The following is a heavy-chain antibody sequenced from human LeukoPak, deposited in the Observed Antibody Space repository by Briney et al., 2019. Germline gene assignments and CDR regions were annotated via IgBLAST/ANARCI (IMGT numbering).Heavy chain of an antibody. V-gene: IGHV4-39*01. CDR3: ARLRYYYDRTFDY. D-gene: IGHD3-22*01. CDR2: IYYTGST. Sequence: SETLSLTCTVSGGSISSSSHYWGWIRQPPGKGLEWIGSIYYTGSTYYNPSLKSRVTISVDTSKNQFSLKLSSVTAADTAVYYCARLRYYYDRTFDYWGQGTLVTVPS. CDR1: GGSISSSSHY. J-gene: IGHJ4*02.